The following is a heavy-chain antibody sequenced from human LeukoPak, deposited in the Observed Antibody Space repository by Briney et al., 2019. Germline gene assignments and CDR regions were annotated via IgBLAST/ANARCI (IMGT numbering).Heavy chain of an antibody. CDR2: IYHSGST. J-gene: IGHJ3*02. D-gene: IGHD3-10*01. CDR1: GGSISSGGYS. CDR3: ARARFLRGGDAFDI. Sequence: RSSETLSLTCAVSGGSISSGGYSWGWIRQPPGKGLEWIGYIYHSGSTYYNPSLKSRITISVDRSKNQFSLKLSSVTAADTAVYYCARARFLRGGDAFDIWGQGTMVTVSS. V-gene: IGHV4-30-2*01.